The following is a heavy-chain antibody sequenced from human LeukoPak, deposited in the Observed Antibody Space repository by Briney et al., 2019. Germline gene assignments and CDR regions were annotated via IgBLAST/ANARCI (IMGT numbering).Heavy chain of an antibody. CDR3: ATRPGYSSSWSKRNYFDY. D-gene: IGHD6-13*01. Sequence: PSETLSLTCTVSGGSMSSNYWSWIRQPPGKGLEWIGYIYYSGSTNYNPSLKSRVTISVDTSKSQFSLKLSSVTAADTAVYYCATRPGYSSSWSKRNYFDYWGQGTLVTVSS. V-gene: IGHV4-59*08. J-gene: IGHJ4*02. CDR2: IYYSGST. CDR1: GGSMSSNY.